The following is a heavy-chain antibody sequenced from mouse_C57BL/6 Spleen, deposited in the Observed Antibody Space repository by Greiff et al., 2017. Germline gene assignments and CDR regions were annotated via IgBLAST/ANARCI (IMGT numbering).Heavy chain of an antibody. D-gene: IGHD2-1*01. Sequence: VQLQQPGAELVRPGTSVKLSCKASGYTFTSYWMHWVKQRPGQGLEWIGVIDPSDSYTNYNQKFKGKATLTVDTSSSTAYMQLSSLTSEDSAVYYCARFFGNYGWFAYWGQGTLVTVSA. CDR1: GYTFTSYW. V-gene: IGHV1-59*01. CDR3: ARFFGNYGWFAY. J-gene: IGHJ3*01. CDR2: IDPSDSYT.